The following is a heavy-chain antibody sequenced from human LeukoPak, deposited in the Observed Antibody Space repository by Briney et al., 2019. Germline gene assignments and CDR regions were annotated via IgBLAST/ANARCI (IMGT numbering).Heavy chain of an antibody. CDR1: GYTFSSYG. D-gene: IGHD1-26*01. CDR3: ARVKSGNYLYYFDH. J-gene: IGHJ4*02. CDR2: ISVYNGHT. V-gene: IGHV1-18*01. Sequence: ASVKVSCKASGYTFSSYGITWIRQAPGQGLEWMGWISVYNGHTNYAQNLQGRVTMTTDTSTSTAYMEMRSLRSDDTAIYYCARVKSGNYLYYFDHWGQGALVTVSS.